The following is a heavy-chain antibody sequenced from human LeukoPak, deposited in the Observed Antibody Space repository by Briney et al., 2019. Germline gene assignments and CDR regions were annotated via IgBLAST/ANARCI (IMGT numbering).Heavy chain of an antibody. Sequence: ASVKVSCKASGYTFTSYYMHWVRQAPGQGLEWMGIINPSGGSTSYAQKFQGRVTMTRDMSTSTVYMELSSLRSEDTAVYYRARALVGATDWFDPWGQGTLVTVSS. CDR1: GYTFTSYY. V-gene: IGHV1-46*01. J-gene: IGHJ5*02. CDR2: INPSGGST. CDR3: ARALVGATDWFDP. D-gene: IGHD1-26*01.